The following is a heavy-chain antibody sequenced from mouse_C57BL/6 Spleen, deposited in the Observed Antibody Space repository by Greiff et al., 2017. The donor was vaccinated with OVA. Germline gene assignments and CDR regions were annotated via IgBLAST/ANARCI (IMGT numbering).Heavy chain of an antibody. V-gene: IGHV1-55*01. D-gene: IGHD1-1*01. CDR3: ARGDYYGSSYDY. CDR2: IYPGSGST. J-gene: IGHJ2*01. CDR1: GYTFTSYW. Sequence: QVQLQQPGAELVKPGATVKMSCKASGYTFTSYWITWVQQRPGQGLEWIGDIYPGSGSTNYNEKFKSKATLTVDTSSSTAYMQLSSVTYEDSAVYYCARGDYYGSSYDYWGQGTTLTVSS.